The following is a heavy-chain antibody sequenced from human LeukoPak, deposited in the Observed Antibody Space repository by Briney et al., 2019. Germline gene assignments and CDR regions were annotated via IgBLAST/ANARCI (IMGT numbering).Heavy chain of an antibody. V-gene: IGHV1-8*02. Sequence: ASVKVSCRASGYTFTNYDINWVRQATGQGLEWMGWMDPNTGNSGLALKFQGRVTMTRDTSVSTAYLEVSSLGSEDTAIYYCARFSSSSWYYLDYWGQGTLVTVSS. CDR3: ARFSSSSWYYLDY. J-gene: IGHJ4*02. CDR1: GYTFTNYD. CDR2: MDPNTGNS. D-gene: IGHD6-13*01.